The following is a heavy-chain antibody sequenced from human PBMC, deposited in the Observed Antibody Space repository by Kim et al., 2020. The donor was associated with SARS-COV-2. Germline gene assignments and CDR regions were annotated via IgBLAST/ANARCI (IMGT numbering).Heavy chain of an antibody. Sequence: NYNPSLKSRVTISVDTSKNQFSLKLSSVTAADTAVYYCARLLAAAGRFDYWGQGTLVTVSS. J-gene: IGHJ4*02. CDR3: ARLLAAAGRFDY. V-gene: IGHV4-59*08. D-gene: IGHD6-13*01.